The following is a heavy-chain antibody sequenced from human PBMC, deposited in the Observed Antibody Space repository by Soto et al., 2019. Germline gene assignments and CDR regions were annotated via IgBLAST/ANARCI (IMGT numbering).Heavy chain of an antibody. CDR1: GGSISSYY. D-gene: IGHD2-21*02. Sequence: KPSETLSLTCTVSGGSISSYYWSWIRQPPGKGLEWIGYMYNTGSTIYNPSLKSRVTISVDTSKNQFSLKLNSVTAADTAVYYCARDLWGYCGADCYPLDVWGQGTTVTVSS. J-gene: IGHJ6*02. CDR2: MYNTGST. V-gene: IGHV4-59*01. CDR3: ARDLWGYCGADCYPLDV.